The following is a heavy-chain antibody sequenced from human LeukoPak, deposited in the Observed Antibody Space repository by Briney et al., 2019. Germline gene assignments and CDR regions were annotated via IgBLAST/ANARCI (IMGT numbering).Heavy chain of an antibody. CDR1: GGSINNYY. CDR2: ISYSGST. J-gene: IGHJ5*02. D-gene: IGHD4-17*01. CDR3: TREPDTVTAGA. Sequence: SETLSLTCTVSGGSINNYYWSWIRQPPGKGLEWIGYISYSGSTDYNPSLKSRVTISVDTSKNQFSLVLTSVPAADTAVYYCTREPDTVTAGAWGQGTLVTVSS. V-gene: IGHV4-59*01.